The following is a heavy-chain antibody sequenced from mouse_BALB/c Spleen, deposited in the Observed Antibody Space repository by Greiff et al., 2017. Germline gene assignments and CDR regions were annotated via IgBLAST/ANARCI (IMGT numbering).Heavy chain of an antibody. V-gene: IGHV5-17*02. CDR2: ISSGSSTI. D-gene: IGHD2-4*01. CDR1: GFTFSSFG. J-gene: IGHJ1*01. Sequence: EVQGVESGGGLVQPGGSRKLSCAASGFTFSSFGMHWVRQAPEKGLEWVAYISSGSSTIYYADTVKGRFTISRDNPKNTLFLQMTSLRSEDTAMYYCARDYDDWYFDVWGAGTTVTVSS. CDR3: ARDYDDWYFDV.